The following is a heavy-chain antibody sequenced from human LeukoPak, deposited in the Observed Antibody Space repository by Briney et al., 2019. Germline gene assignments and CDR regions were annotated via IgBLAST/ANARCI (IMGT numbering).Heavy chain of an antibody. D-gene: IGHD5-12*01. J-gene: IGHJ3*02. CDR3: ARGRRRLQPFDI. CDR1: GFTFSSYA. Sequence: GGSLRLSCAASGFTFSSYAMSWVRQAPGKGLEWVSTISGRGTNTYYANSVKGRFTISRDNSKNTLYLQMNSLRAEDTAVYYCARGRRRLQPFDIWGQGTMVTVSS. V-gene: IGHV3-23*01. CDR2: ISGRGTNT.